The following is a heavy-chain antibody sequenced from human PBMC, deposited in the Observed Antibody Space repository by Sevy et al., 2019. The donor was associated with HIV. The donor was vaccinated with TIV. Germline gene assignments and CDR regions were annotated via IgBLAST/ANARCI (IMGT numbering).Heavy chain of an antibody. J-gene: IGHJ5*02. CDR3: AIVGLGYYSGSSYYQGDWLDP. Sequence: ASVKVSCKVTGYSLSKLTIHWVRQAPGKGLEWMGSSDPKDGEIIYPQTFQGRLTMTEDTSTDTAYMELSSLTSDDTAAYFCAIVGLGYYSGSSYYQGDWLDPWGQGTLVTVSS. CDR2: SDPKDGEI. D-gene: IGHD2-15*01. CDR1: GYSLSKLT. V-gene: IGHV1-24*01.